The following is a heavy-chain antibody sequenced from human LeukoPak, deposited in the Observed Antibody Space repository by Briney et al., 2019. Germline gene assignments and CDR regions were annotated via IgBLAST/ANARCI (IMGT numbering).Heavy chain of an antibody. CDR2: IWYDGSNK. Sequence: GGSLRLSCAASGFTFSSYGMHWVRQAPGKGLEWVAVIWYDGSNKYYADSVKDRFTISRDNSKNTLYLQMNSLRAEDTAVYYCARRPNYPDFWGQGTLVTVSS. J-gene: IGHJ4*02. CDR1: GFTFSSYG. CDR3: ARRPNYPDF. V-gene: IGHV3-33*01.